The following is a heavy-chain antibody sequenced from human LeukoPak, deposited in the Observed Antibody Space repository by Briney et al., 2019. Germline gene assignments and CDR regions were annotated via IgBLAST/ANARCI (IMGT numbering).Heavy chain of an antibody. CDR1: GDSVSSKTAA. Sequence: SQTLSLTCAISGDSVSSKTAAWNWIRQSPSRGLEWLGRTYYRSKWYNDYAVSVKSRITINPDTSKNQFSLQLNSVSPEDTAVYYCARAFRVGVAAAGDNWFDPWGQGTLVTVSS. CDR3: ARAFRVGVAAAGDNWFDP. J-gene: IGHJ5*02. V-gene: IGHV6-1*01. CDR2: TYYRSKWYN. D-gene: IGHD6-13*01.